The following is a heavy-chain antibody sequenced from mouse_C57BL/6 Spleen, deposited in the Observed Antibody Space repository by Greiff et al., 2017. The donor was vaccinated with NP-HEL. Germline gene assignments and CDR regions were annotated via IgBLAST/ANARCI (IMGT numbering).Heavy chain of an antibody. Sequence: EVKLQQSGPGLVKPSQSLSLTCSVTGYSITSGYYWNWIRQFPGNKLEWMGYISYDGSNNYNPSLKNRISITLDTSKNQFFLKLNSVTTEDTATYYCARNDGYSFAYWGQGTLVTASA. D-gene: IGHD2-3*01. V-gene: IGHV3-6*01. CDR3: ARNDGYSFAY. CDR2: ISYDGSN. J-gene: IGHJ3*01. CDR1: GYSITSGYY.